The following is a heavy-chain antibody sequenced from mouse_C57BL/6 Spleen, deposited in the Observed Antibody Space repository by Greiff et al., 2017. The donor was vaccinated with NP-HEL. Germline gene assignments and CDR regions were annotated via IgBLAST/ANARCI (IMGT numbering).Heavy chain of an antibody. V-gene: IGHV1-26*01. CDR3: ARWGLRRGGDYAMDY. D-gene: IGHD2-4*01. CDR1: GYTFTDYY. Sequence: EVQLQQSGPELVKPGASVKISCKASGYTFTDYYMNWVKQSHGKSLEWIGDINPNNGGTSYNQKFKGKATLTVDKSSSTAYMELRSLTSEDSAVYYCARWGLRRGGDYAMDYWGQGTSVTVSS. J-gene: IGHJ4*01. CDR2: INPNNGGT.